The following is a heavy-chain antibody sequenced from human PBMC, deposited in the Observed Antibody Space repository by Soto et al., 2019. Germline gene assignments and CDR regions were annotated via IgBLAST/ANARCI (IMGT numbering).Heavy chain of an antibody. Sequence: SETLSLTCTVSGGSISSNSYYWGWIRQPPGKGLEWIGSIYYSGSTYYNPSLKSRVTIPVDTSKNQFSLKLSSVTAADTAVYYCARLSQTYYYGSRSYFYYMDVWGKGTTVTVSS. CDR1: GGSISSNSYY. D-gene: IGHD3-10*01. V-gene: IGHV4-39*01. CDR2: IYYSGST. CDR3: ARLSQTYYYGSRSYFYYMDV. J-gene: IGHJ6*03.